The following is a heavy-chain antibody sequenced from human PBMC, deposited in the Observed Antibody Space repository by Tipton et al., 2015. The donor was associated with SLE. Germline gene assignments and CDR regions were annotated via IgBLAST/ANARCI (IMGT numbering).Heavy chain of an antibody. CDR2: IYYSGST. V-gene: IGHV4-31*03. J-gene: IGHJ6*02. D-gene: IGHD5-18*01. CDR3: ARDKDGGYSYGLNGLDV. Sequence: TLSLTCSVSGGSINSGGYYWSWIRQHPGKGLEWIGYIYYSGSTYYNPSLKSRLTISVDTSKNQFSLMLSSVTAADTALYYCARDKDGGYSYGLNGLDVWGQGTTVTVSS. CDR1: GGSINSGGYY.